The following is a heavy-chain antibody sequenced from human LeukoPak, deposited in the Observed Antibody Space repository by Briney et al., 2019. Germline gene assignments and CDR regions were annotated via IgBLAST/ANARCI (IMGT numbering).Heavy chain of an antibody. CDR1: GGSISSYY. V-gene: IGHV4-59*08. Sequence: SETLSLTCTVSGGSISSYYWSWIRQPPGKGLEWIGYIYYSGSTNYNPSLKSRVTISVDTSKNQFSLKLSSVTAADTAVYYCAKRPNSNYHFDYWGQGTLVTVSS. J-gene: IGHJ4*02. CDR3: AKRPNSNYHFDY. D-gene: IGHD4-11*01. CDR2: IYYSGST.